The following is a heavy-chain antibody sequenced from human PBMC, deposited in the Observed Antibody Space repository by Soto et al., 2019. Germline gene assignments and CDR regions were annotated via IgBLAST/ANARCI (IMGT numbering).Heavy chain of an antibody. J-gene: IGHJ6*03. CDR1: GYTFTSSD. D-gene: IGHD4-17*01. V-gene: IGHV1-8*01. CDR3: ALTVTTLRPYYYYMDV. CDR2: MNPNSGNT. Sequence: ASVKVSCKASGYTFTSSDISWVRQATGQGLEWMGWMNPNSGNTGYAQKFQGRVTMTRNTSISTAYMELSSLRSEDTAVYYCALTVTTLRPYYYYMDVWGKGTTVTVSS.